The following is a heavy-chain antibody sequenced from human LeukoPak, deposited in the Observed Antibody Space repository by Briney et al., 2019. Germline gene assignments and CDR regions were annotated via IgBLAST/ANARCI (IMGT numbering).Heavy chain of an antibody. Sequence: GGSLRLSCAVSGFIFNNYIMNWVRQAPGKGLEWVSSITGSGSFVYYADSVKGRFTISRDNAKNSLFLQMNSLRAEDTAVYYCARDSSGPWFDPWGQGTLVTVSS. D-gene: IGHD6-6*01. J-gene: IGHJ5*02. CDR2: ITGSGSFV. V-gene: IGHV3-21*01. CDR3: ARDSSGPWFDP. CDR1: GFIFNNYI.